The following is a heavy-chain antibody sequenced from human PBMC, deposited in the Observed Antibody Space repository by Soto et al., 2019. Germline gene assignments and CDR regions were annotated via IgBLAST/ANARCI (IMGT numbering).Heavy chain of an antibody. CDR3: AREATYCSGGSCYDYVRLVFAP. J-gene: IGHJ5*02. Sequence: PSETLSLTCTVSRGSIKTYYLSWIRQPPGKGLEWIGDIHYSGSNNYNPSLKSRVTISVDTSKNQFSLKVNSVTAADTAVYYCAREATYCSGGSCYDYVRLVFAPWGQGTLVTVSS. V-gene: IGHV4-59*01. D-gene: IGHD2-15*01. CDR1: RGSIKTYY. CDR2: IHYSGSN.